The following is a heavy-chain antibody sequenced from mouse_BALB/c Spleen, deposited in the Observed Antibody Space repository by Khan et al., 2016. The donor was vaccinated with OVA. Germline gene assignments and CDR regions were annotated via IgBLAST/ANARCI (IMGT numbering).Heavy chain of an antibody. CDR1: GYSITSDYA. Sequence: DVQLQESGPGLVKPSQSLSLTCTVTGYSITSDYAWNWIRQFPGNKLEWMAYITYSGSTGYNPSLKGRISITRDTSKNQFFLQLNSVTTDDTATYYCARCYGSSYRYFDYWGQGTTLTVSS. D-gene: IGHD1-1*01. J-gene: IGHJ2*01. CDR2: ITYSGST. CDR3: ARCYGSSYRYFDY. V-gene: IGHV3-2*02.